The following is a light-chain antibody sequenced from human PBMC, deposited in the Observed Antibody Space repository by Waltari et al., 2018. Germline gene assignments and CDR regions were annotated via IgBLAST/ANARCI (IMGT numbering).Light chain of an antibody. CDR3: ASEASTTTRYF. CDR1: SSVIGFYTY. CDR2: HVS. V-gene: IGLV2-14*03. Sequence: HSALTPPASVSGSPGQSITIPCTGTSSVIGFYTYVSWYQQHPGKAPKVMIYHVSNQASSVSNRFSGSKAGNTAALTITGLQPEDEAEYYCASEASTTTRYFIGSGTKVTVL. J-gene: IGLJ1*01.